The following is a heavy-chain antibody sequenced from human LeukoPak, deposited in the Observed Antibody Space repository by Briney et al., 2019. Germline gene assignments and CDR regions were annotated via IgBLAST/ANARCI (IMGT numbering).Heavy chain of an antibody. D-gene: IGHD3-3*01. CDR3: VREVDFWSGSPPGDAFGI. Sequence: GGSLRLSCAASGFTFSSYSMNWVRQAPGKGLGWVSSISSSSSYIYYADSVKGRFTISRDNAKNSLYLQMNSLRAEDTAVYYCVREVDFWSGSPPGDAFGIWGQGTMVTVSS. CDR1: GFTFSSYS. J-gene: IGHJ3*02. V-gene: IGHV3-21*01. CDR2: ISSSSSYI.